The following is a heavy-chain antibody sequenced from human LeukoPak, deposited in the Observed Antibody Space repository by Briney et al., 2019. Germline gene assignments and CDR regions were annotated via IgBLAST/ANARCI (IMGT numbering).Heavy chain of an antibody. J-gene: IGHJ4*02. CDR3: VKHGSDYDFDH. Sequence: PGGSLRLSCAASGFTFSSYAMHWVRQAPGKGLEWVAFIGYDGGKKYYADSVKGRFTISRDNSKNTLYVQMNSLRAEDTAVYHCVKHGSDYDFDHWGQEILVTVPS. D-gene: IGHD4-17*01. CDR2: IGYDGGKK. CDR1: GFTFSSYA. V-gene: IGHV3-30*02.